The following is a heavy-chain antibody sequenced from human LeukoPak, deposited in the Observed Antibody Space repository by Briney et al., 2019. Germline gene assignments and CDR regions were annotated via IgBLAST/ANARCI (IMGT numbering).Heavy chain of an antibody. CDR3: ARVKWELPADY. CDR2: INPNSGGT. CDR1: GYTFTSYG. J-gene: IGHJ4*02. D-gene: IGHD1-26*01. Sequence: GASVKVSCKASGYTFTSYGISWVRQAPGQGLEWMGWINPNSGGTNYAQKFQGRVTMTRDTSISTAYMELSRLRSDDTAVYYCARVKWELPADYWGQGTLVTVSS. V-gene: IGHV1-2*02.